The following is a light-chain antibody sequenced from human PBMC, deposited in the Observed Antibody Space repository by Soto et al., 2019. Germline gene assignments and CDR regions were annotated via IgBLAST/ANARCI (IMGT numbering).Light chain of an antibody. CDR1: NSNIGRNT. V-gene: IGLV1-44*01. J-gene: IGLJ1*01. CDR2: GDD. CDR3: AAWDDSLDGEEGYV. Sequence: QSVLTQPPSASGTPGQRVTISCSGSNSNIGRNTVNWHQQLPGTAPRLLIYGDDRRPSGVPDRFSGSKSGTSASLAISGLQSEDEADYDCAAWDDSLDGEEGYVFGTGTKLTVL.